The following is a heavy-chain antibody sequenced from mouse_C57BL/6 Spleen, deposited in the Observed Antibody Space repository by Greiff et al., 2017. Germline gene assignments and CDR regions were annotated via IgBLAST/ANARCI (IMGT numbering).Heavy chain of an antibody. J-gene: IGHJ4*01. Sequence: QVQLQQPGAELVRPGTSVKLSCKASGYTFTSYWMHWVKQRPGQGLEWIGVIDPSDSYTNYNQKFKGKATLTVDTATSTAYMQLSSLTSEGSAVYYCARFPHYYGSSPRAMDYWGQGTSGTVSS. CDR1: GYTFTSYW. CDR2: IDPSDSYT. V-gene: IGHV1-59*01. CDR3: ARFPHYYGSSPRAMDY. D-gene: IGHD1-1*01.